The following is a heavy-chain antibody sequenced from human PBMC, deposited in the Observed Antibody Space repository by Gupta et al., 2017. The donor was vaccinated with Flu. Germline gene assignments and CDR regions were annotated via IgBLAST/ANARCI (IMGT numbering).Heavy chain of an antibody. V-gene: IGHV3-30-3*01. CDR2: ISYDGSNE. J-gene: IGHJ4*02. CDR3: ARAPSAGTPPYYSLDY. Sequence: APGKGLEWMAAISYDGSNEYYADSVKGRFTISRDNSKNRLYLFMSFLRAEDTAVYYCARAPSAGTPPYYSLDYWGQGTLVTVSS. D-gene: IGHD3-10*01.